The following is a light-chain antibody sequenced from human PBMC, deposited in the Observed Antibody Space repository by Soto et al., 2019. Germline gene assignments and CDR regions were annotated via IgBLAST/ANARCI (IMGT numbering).Light chain of an antibody. Sequence: QSVLTQPASASGSPGQSITISCSGASSDVGGYNYVSWYQQHPGNAPKLMIYEVSNRPSGVSNRFSGSKSGNTASLTISGLQAEDEADYFCISYTSSSTLYVFGTGTKVTVL. V-gene: IGLV2-14*01. J-gene: IGLJ1*01. CDR2: EVS. CDR3: ISYTSSSTLYV. CDR1: SSDVGGYNY.